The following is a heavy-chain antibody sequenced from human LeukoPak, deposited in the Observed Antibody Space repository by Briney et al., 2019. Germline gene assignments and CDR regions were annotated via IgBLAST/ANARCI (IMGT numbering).Heavy chain of an antibody. J-gene: IGHJ1*01. CDR2: TSAYNGNT. V-gene: IGHV1-18*01. CDR1: GYTFTSYG. CDR3: ATISSDSSGYYYVGFFQH. Sequence: ASVKVSCKASGYTFTSYGISWVRQAPGQGLEWMGWTSAYNGNTNYAQKLQGRVTMTTDTSTSTAYMDLRSLRSDDTAVYYCATISSDSSGYYYVGFFQHWGQGTLVTVSS. D-gene: IGHD3-22*01.